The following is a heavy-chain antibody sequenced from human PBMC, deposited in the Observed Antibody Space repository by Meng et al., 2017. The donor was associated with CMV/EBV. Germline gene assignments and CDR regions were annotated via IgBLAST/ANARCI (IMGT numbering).Heavy chain of an antibody. J-gene: IGHJ4*02. CDR2: INHSGST. CDR1: GGSFSGYY. V-gene: IGHV4-34*01. D-gene: IGHD2-8*01. CDR3: ALIKRGIGY. Sequence: SETLSLTCAVYGGSFSGYYWSWIRQPPGKGLEWIGEINHSGSTNYNPSLKSRVTISVDTSKNQISLKLSSVTAADTAVYYCALIKRGIGYWGQGTLVTVSS.